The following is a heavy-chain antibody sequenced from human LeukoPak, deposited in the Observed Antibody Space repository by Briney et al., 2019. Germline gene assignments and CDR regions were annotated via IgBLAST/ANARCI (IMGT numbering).Heavy chain of an antibody. D-gene: IGHD5-12*01. V-gene: IGHV4-34*01. CDR2: INHSGST. Sequence: SETLSLTCAVYGGSFSGYYWSWLRQPPGKGLEWIGEINHSGSTNYNPSLKSRVTISVDTSKNQFSLKLSSVTAADTAVYYCARGRTRGGLDYWGQGTLVTVSS. CDR3: ARGRTRGGLDY. CDR1: GGSFSGYY. J-gene: IGHJ4*02.